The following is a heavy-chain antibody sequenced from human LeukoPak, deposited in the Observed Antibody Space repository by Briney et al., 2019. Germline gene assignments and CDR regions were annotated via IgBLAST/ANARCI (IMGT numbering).Heavy chain of an antibody. D-gene: IGHD6-19*01. CDR2: IGTAGDT. Sequence: PGGSLRLSCAASGFTFSSYDMHWVRQATGKGLEWVSAIGTAGDTYYPGSVKGRFTISRENAKNSLYLQMNSLRAGDTAVYYCARAYSSGPYYYYGMDVWSQGTTVTVS. V-gene: IGHV3-13*01. CDR3: ARAYSSGPYYYYGMDV. J-gene: IGHJ6*02. CDR1: GFTFSSYD.